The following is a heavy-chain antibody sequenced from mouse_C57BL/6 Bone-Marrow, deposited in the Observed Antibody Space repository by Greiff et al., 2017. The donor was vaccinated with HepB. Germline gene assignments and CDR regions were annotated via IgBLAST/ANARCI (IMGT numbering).Heavy chain of an antibody. CDR2: IYPGSGST. J-gene: IGHJ4*01. CDR3: ARRGSNYELDY. V-gene: IGHV1-55*01. CDR1: GYTFTSYW. D-gene: IGHD2-5*01. Sequence: QVHVKQPGAELVKPGASVKMSCKASGYTFTSYWITWVKQRPGQGLEWIGDIYPGSGSTNYNEKFKSKATLTVDTSSSTAYMQLSSLTSEDSAVYYCARRGSNYELDYWGQGTSVTVSS.